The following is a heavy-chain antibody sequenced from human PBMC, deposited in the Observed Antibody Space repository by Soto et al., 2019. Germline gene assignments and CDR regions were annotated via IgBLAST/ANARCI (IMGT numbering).Heavy chain of an antibody. CDR3: ARGPRVLAPIQSFFDY. D-gene: IGHD3-16*02. J-gene: IGHJ4*02. V-gene: IGHV1-2*04. Sequence: QVQLVQSGAEVKKPGASVKVSCKASGYIFTDYYMHWVRQAPGQGLEWMGWINPNGGATNYAQKFQGWVTMTRDTSISTAYIELSRLRSDDTAVYYCARGPRVLAPIQSFFDYWGQGTLVTVSS. CDR2: INPNGGAT. CDR1: GYIFTDYY.